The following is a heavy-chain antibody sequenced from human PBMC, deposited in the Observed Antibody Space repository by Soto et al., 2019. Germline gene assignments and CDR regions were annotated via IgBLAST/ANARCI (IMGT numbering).Heavy chain of an antibody. Sequence: SETLSLTCAVSGGSISSGGYSWSWIRQPPGKGLEWIGYIYHSGSTYYNPSLKSRVTISVDTSKNQFSPKLSSVTAADTAVYYCARRVYYYDSSGYYPPYGMDVWGQGTTVTVSS. D-gene: IGHD3-22*01. CDR3: ARRVYYYDSSGYYPPYGMDV. CDR1: GGSISSGGYS. J-gene: IGHJ6*02. CDR2: IYHSGST. V-gene: IGHV4-30-2*03.